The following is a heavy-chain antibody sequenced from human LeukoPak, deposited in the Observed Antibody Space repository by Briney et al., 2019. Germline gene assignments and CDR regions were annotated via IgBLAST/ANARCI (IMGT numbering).Heavy chain of an antibody. CDR1: GCTFSSYA. D-gene: IGHD3-10*01. Sequence: SVKVSFKASGCTFSSYAISWVRQAPGQGLEWMGRIIPILGIANYAQKFQGRVTITADKSTSTAYMELSSLRSEDTAVYYCARDTNNLIRGVFADWGQGTLVTVSS. J-gene: IGHJ4*02. V-gene: IGHV1-69*04. CDR3: ARDTNNLIRGVFAD. CDR2: IIPILGIA.